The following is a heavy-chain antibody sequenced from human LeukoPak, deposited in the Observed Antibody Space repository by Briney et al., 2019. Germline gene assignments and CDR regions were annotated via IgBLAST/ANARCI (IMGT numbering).Heavy chain of an antibody. J-gene: IGHJ4*02. V-gene: IGHV1-18*01. CDR2: ISAYNGNT. Sequence: ASVKVSCKASGYTFTSYGISWVRQAPGQGLEWMGWISAYNGNTNYAQKLQGRVTMTTDTSTSTAYMELRSLRSDDTAVYYCASAAANYYDSSGYYYVYWGQGTLVTVSS. CDR3: ASAAANYYDSSGYYYVY. D-gene: IGHD3-22*01. CDR1: GYTFTSYG.